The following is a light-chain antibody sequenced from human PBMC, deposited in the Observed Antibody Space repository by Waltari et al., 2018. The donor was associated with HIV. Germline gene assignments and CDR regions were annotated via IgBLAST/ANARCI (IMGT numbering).Light chain of an antibody. V-gene: IGKV3-15*01. Sequence: ETVLTQSLATLSVSQGERANSSCRASQSVNNDLAWYQQKPGQAPRLLIYAASTRATGIPARYSGSGSGTEFTLTISSLQSEDFAVYYCQQYRYWPPFTFGGGTKVDIK. CDR3: QQYRYWPPFT. CDR1: QSVNND. CDR2: AAS. J-gene: IGKJ4*01.